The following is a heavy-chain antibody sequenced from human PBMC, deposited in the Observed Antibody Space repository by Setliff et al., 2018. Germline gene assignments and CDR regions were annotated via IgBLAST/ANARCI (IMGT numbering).Heavy chain of an antibody. CDR3: ARGDPAGYDILTG. CDR1: GGSIRSSTYY. J-gene: IGHJ4*02. CDR2: IYSSGNT. D-gene: IGHD3-9*01. Sequence: SETLSLTCSVSGGSIRSSTYYWGWVRQPPGKGLEWIASIYSSGNTYYNPSLKSRVTISVDTSKNQFSLNLNSVTAADTAVYDCARGDPAGYDILTGWSQGTLVTVSS. V-gene: IGHV4-39*01.